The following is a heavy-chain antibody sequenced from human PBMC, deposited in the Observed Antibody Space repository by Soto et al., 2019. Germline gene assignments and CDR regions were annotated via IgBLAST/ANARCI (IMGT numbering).Heavy chain of an antibody. CDR3: ASTNSVGAIFGVAPYRLDY. V-gene: IGHV4-34*01. J-gene: IGHJ4*02. Sequence: QVHLQQWGAGLLKPSETLSLTCAVYGGSFTGYYWGWIRQPPGKGLEWIGEINHSGSTKYNPSLKSGVTISADGSKNQFSLKLSSVSAADTAVYYCASTNSVGAIFGVAPYRLDYWRQGTLVTVFS. CDR1: GGSFTGYY. D-gene: IGHD3-3*01. CDR2: INHSGST.